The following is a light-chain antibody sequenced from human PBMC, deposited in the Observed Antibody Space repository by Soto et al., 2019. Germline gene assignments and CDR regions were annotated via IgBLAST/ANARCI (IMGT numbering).Light chain of an antibody. Sequence: EILLTQSPGTLSISPGEMVAISCRPSQSVSSSYLAWYQQKPGQAPRLLIYGASSRATGIPDRFSGSGSGTDFTLTISRLEPEDFAVYYCQQYGSSPLTFGGGTKVDI. CDR3: QQYGSSPLT. CDR1: QSVSSSY. V-gene: IGKV3-20*01. J-gene: IGKJ4*01. CDR2: GAS.